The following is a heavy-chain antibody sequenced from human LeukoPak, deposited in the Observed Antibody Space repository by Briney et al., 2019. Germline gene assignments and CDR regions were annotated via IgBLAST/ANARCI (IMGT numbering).Heavy chain of an antibody. D-gene: IGHD5-24*01. CDR3: VRDRPGYNGY. J-gene: IGHJ4*02. CDR2: IRHDGSNI. V-gene: IGHV3-30*02. CDR1: GFPFNVYG. Sequence: GGSLRLSCAASGFPFNVYGMHWVRQAPGKGPEWAAIIRHDGSNIHYADSVKGRFTISRDNSKNTLYLQMNSLRAEDTAVYYCVRDRPGYNGYWGQGTLVTVSS.